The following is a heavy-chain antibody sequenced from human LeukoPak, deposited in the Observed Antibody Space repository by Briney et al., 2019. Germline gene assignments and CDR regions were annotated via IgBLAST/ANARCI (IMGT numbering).Heavy chain of an antibody. J-gene: IGHJ5*02. CDR2: INISGGNT. Sequence: ASVKVSCKASGYTFTSYYMYWVRQAPGQGLEWMGIINISGGNTNYAQKFQGRVTMTRDMSTSTVYVELSSLRSEDTAIYYCARGPHIRTYDRDNWFDPWGQGTLVTVSS. V-gene: IGHV1-46*01. CDR1: GYTFTSYY. CDR3: ARGPHIRTYDRDNWFDP. D-gene: IGHD3-3*01.